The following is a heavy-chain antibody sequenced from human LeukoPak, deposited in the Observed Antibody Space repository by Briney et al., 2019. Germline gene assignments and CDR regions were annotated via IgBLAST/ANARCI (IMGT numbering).Heavy chain of an antibody. V-gene: IGHV3-11*04. CDR3: AREASIGDWSVDY. D-gene: IGHD3-9*01. J-gene: IGHJ4*02. CDR2: ISSSGSTI. Sequence: TGGSLRLSCAASGFTFSDYYMSWIRQAPGKGLEWVSYISSSGSTIYYADPVKGRFTISRDNAKNSLYLQMNSLRAEDTAVYYCAREASIGDWSVDYWGQGTLVTVSS. CDR1: GFTFSDYY.